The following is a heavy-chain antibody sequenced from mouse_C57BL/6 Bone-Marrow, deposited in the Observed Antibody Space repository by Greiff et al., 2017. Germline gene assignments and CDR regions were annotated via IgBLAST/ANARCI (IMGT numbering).Heavy chain of an antibody. CDR1: GYAFSSSW. Sequence: QVQLKESGPELVKPGASVKISCKASGYAFSSSWMNWVKQRPGKGLEWIGRIYPGDGDTNYTGKFKGKATLTADKSSSTGYMQLGSLTSEDSAVYFCARWYYGRDYWGQGTTLTVSS. CDR2: IYPGDGDT. D-gene: IGHD1-1*01. J-gene: IGHJ2*01. CDR3: ARWYYGRDY. V-gene: IGHV1-82*01.